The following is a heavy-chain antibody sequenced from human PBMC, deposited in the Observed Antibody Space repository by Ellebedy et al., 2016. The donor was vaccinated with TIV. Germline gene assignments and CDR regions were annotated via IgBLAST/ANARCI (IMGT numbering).Heavy chain of an antibody. CDR3: ARDLKGSSNPNYHYYYMEV. CDR1: GYSISSGYY. D-gene: IGHD4-11*01. J-gene: IGHJ6*03. CDR2: IDHSGTT. Sequence: SETLSLXXIVSGYSISSGYYWGWIRQPPGKGLEWTGRIDHSGTTYYNPSLKSRVTISVDSSKNHFSLKLNSVTAADTAMYYCARDLKGSSNPNYHYYYMEVWGKGTTVTVSS. V-gene: IGHV4-38-2*02.